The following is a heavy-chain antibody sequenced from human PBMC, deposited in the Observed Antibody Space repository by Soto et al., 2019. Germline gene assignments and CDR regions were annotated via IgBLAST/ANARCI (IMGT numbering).Heavy chain of an antibody. Sequence: SETLSLTCSVSGTSVSNYYWSWIRQPAGKGLEHIGRIYTSGSTSYNPSLKSRVTMSMDTSQTQIYLNLTSVTAADTAVYYCARGGIQLSYAFDYWGQGILVTVSS. J-gene: IGHJ4*02. D-gene: IGHD5-18*01. CDR2: IYTSGST. CDR3: ARGGIQLSYAFDY. V-gene: IGHV4-4*07. CDR1: GTSVSNYY.